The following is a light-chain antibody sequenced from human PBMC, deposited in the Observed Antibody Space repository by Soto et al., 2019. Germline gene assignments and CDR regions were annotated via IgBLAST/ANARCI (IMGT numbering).Light chain of an antibody. J-gene: IGKJ4*01. CDR1: QRLNSDY. Sequence: PGDTATLSCRASQRLNSDYLTWYQQRPGQAPRLLIFGASSRATDIPDRFSGSASGTDFTLTITRLEPEDFAVYYCQQYDSSRTFGGGTKVEIK. CDR3: QQYDSSRT. CDR2: GAS. V-gene: IGKV3-20*01.